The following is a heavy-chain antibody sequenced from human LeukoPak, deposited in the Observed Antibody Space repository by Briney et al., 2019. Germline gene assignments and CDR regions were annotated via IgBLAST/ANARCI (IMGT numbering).Heavy chain of an antibody. CDR2: IYYSGSS. CDR1: GGSISGYH. J-gene: IGHJ5*02. Sequence: SETLSLTCNVSGGSISGYHWSWIRQPPGKGLEWLGYIYYSGSSNYNPSLKSRVTISADTSKNQFSLKLSSVTAADTAVYYCASVRGYSSGWYASGFDPWGQGTLVTVSS. V-gene: IGHV4-59*01. D-gene: IGHD6-19*01. CDR3: ASVRGYSSGWYASGFDP.